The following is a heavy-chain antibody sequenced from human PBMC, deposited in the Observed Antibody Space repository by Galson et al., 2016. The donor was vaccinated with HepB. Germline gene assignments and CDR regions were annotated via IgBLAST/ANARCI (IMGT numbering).Heavy chain of an antibody. CDR2: INPNSGGT. CDR3: ARDRLGGYDYH. Sequence: SVKVSCKASGYTFTGYYMHWVRQAPGQGLEWMGWINPNSGGTNYAQKFQGRVTMTRDTSISTAYMELSSPRSNDTAVYYCARDRLGGYDYHWGQGTLVTVSS. D-gene: IGHD5-12*01. J-gene: IGHJ5*02. CDR1: GYTFTGYY. V-gene: IGHV1-2*02.